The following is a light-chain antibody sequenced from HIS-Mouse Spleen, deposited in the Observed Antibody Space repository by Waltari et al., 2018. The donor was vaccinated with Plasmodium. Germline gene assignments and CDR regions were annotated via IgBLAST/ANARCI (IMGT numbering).Light chain of an antibody. CDR1: QSVSSSY. CDR2: GAS. J-gene: IGKJ2*01. V-gene: IGKV3-20*01. CDR3: QQYGSSYT. Sequence: EIVLPQSPGTLSLSPGETATLPCRASQSVSSSYLAWYQQKPGQAPRLLIYGASSRATGIPDRFSGSGSGTDFTLTISRLEPEDFAVYYCQQYGSSYTFGQGTKLEIK.